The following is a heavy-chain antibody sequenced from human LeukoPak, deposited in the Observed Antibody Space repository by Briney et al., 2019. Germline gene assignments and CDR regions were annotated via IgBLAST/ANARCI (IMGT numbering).Heavy chain of an antibody. CDR3: ARGHTAVTRHFDF. V-gene: IGHV3-21*01. CDR1: GFSFSTYA. Sequence: PGGSLRLSCAASGFSFSTYAMSWVRQIPGKGLEWVSIISSGSSAIFSADALKGRFTISRDDAKNLLYLDMNSLRAEDTAVYYCARGHTAVTRHFDFWGQGTLVTVSS. D-gene: IGHD4-17*01. J-gene: IGHJ4*02. CDR2: ISSGSSAI.